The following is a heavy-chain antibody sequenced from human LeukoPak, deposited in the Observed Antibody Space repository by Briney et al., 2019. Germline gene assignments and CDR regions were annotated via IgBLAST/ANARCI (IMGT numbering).Heavy chain of an antibody. CDR1: GGTFSSYA. D-gene: IGHD5-18*01. CDR3: ARMESVDTAMVLPY. J-gene: IGHJ4*02. Sequence: GASVKVSCKASGGTFSSYAISWVRQAPGQGLEWMGRIIPILGIANYAQKFQGRVTITADKSTSTAYMELSSLRSEDTAVYYCARMESVDTAMVLPYWGQGTLVTVSS. V-gene: IGHV1-69*04. CDR2: IIPILGIA.